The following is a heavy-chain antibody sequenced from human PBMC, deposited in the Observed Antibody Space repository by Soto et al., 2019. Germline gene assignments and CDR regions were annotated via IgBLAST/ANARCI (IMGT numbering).Heavy chain of an antibody. J-gene: IGHJ3*02. D-gene: IGHD3-22*01. CDR3: ASRLYYYDSSGYPRDAFDI. CDR1: GFTVSSNY. CDR2: IYSGGST. Sequence: WGSLRLSCSASGFTVSSNYMSWCRQAPGKGLEWVSVIYSGGSTYYADSVKGRFTISRDNSKNTLYLQMNSLRAEDTAVYYCASRLYYYDSSGYPRDAFDIWGQGTMVTVSS. V-gene: IGHV3-53*01.